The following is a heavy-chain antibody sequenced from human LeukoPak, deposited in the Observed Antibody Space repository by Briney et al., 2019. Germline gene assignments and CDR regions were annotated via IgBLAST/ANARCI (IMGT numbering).Heavy chain of an antibody. Sequence: SQTLSLTCSVSGGSISNGAFYWSWIRQHPGKGLEWIGYIYHSGSTYYNPSLKSRVTISVDRSKNQFSLKLSSVTAADTAVYYCARESRGPFDYWGQGTLVTVSS. V-gene: IGHV4-31*03. CDR3: ARESRGPFDY. J-gene: IGHJ4*02. CDR2: IYHSGST. D-gene: IGHD3-10*01. CDR1: GGSISNGAFY.